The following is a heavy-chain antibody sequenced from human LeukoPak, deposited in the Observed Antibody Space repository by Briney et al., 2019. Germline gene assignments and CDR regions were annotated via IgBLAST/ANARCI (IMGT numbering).Heavy chain of an antibody. J-gene: IGHJ5*02. CDR3: ARVVVVPAAIIRWFDP. CDR1: GGSISSYY. D-gene: IGHD2-2*01. V-gene: IGHV4-59*01. Sequence: SETLSLTCTVSGGSISSYYWSWIRQPPGKGLEWIGYIYYSGSTNYNPSLKSRVTISVDTSKNQFSLKLSSVTAADTAVYYCARVVVVPAAIIRWFDPWGQGTLVTVSS. CDR2: IYYSGST.